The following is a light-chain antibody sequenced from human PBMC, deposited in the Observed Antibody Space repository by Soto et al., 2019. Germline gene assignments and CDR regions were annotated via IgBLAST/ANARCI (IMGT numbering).Light chain of an antibody. Sequence: DIQMTQSPSSLSASVGDRVTITCRASQSIARYVNWYQQKPGKAPTLLVYTASNLQSGVPSGFTGSGSGTDFTLTISSLQPEDFATYYCQQTYNPPWTFGQGTQVEIK. J-gene: IGKJ1*01. V-gene: IGKV1-39*01. CDR2: TAS. CDR1: QSIARY. CDR3: QQTYNPPWT.